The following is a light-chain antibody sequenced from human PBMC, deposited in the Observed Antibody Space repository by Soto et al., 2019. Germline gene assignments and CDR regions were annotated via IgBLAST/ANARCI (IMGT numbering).Light chain of an antibody. V-gene: IGKV3-20*01. J-gene: IGKJ4*01. CDR2: AAS. Sequence: EIVLTQSPGTLSLSPGERATLSCRASQSVSSNYLAWYQQKPGQAPRLLIYAASSRATGIPDRFSGGGSGTDFPLTISRLEPEDFAVYYCQQYGSSPLLTFGGGTEVEIK. CDR1: QSVSSNY. CDR3: QQYGSSPLLT.